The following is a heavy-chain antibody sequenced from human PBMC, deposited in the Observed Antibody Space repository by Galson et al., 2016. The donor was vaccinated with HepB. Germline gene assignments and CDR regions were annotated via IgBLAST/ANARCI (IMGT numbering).Heavy chain of an antibody. J-gene: IGHJ2*01. CDR1: GFTFRTYS. CDR3: ARPPEGDRRYFDL. Sequence: CAASGFTFRTYSMNWVRQAPGKGLEWVSFISITSGYKYYADSLKGRVTISRDNAKNSLYLQMNSLRVEDTAVYYCARPPEGDRRYFDLWGRGTLVTVSS. V-gene: IGHV3-21*01. CDR2: ISITSGYK. D-gene: IGHD3-16*01.